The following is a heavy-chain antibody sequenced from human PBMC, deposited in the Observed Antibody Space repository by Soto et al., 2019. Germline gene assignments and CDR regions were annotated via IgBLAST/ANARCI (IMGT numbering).Heavy chain of an antibody. J-gene: IGHJ1*01. CDR3: ARDFVPGDHAEYFQH. CDR1: GFTVSSNY. CDR2: IYSGGST. D-gene: IGHD2-21*01. Sequence: EVQLVESGGGLVQPGGSLRLSCAASGFTVSSNYMSWVRQAPGKGLEWVSVIYSGGSTYYADSVKGRFTISRDNSKNTLYLQMNSLRAEDTAVYYCARDFVPGDHAEYFQHWGQGTLVTVSS. V-gene: IGHV3-66*01.